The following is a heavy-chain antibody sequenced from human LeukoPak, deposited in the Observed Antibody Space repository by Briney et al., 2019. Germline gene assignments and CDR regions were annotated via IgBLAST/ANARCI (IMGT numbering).Heavy chain of an antibody. V-gene: IGHV3-13*01. CDR3: ARTRITPGVQGLQMRYFDY. J-gene: IGHJ4*02. D-gene: IGHD3-16*01. CDR2: IGTAGDT. Sequence: GGSLRLSCVASGFSFSRSDMHWVRQVTGKGLEWVSGIGTAGDTFYPGSVKGRFTISRENGKNSLYLQMNSLRADDTAVYYCARTRITPGVQGLQMRYFDYWGQGTLVTVSS. CDR1: GFSFSRSD.